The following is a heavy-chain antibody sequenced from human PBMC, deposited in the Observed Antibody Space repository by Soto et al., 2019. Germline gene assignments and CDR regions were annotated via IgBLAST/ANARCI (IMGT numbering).Heavy chain of an antibody. CDR2: FSSTGST. D-gene: IGHD6-19*01. CDR1: GASITYYY. Sequence: LSETLSLTCAVSGASITYYYWNWIRQPPGRGLEWIVSFSSTGSTVYNPSLRSQVTISVDTSNNQLSLKLRSVTAADTAVYYCARHDGFSSGWIFDYWGHGTLVTVSS. V-gene: IGHV4-59*08. J-gene: IGHJ4*01. CDR3: ARHDGFSSGWIFDY.